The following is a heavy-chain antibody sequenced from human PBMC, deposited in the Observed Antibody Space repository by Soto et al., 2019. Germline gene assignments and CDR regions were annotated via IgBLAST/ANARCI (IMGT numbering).Heavy chain of an antibody. CDR1: GFTFSGYG. V-gene: IGHV3-30*18. Sequence: QVQLVESGGGVVQPGRSLRLSCAASGFTFSGYGMHWVRQAPGKGLEWVALISYDGTNKYYADSVKGRFTISRDNSKNTLYLQRNSLRAEDTAVYYCSNLVYSSGLSADFWGQGTLVTVSS. J-gene: IGHJ4*02. D-gene: IGHD6-19*01. CDR3: SNLVYSSGLSADF. CDR2: ISYDGTNK.